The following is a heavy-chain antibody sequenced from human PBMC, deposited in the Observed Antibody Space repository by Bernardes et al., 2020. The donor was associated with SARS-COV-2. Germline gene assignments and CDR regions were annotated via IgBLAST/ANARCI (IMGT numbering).Heavy chain of an antibody. CDR1: GGSISTNSYY. J-gene: IGHJ4*02. D-gene: IGHD6-19*01. CDR2: IYYRGST. V-gene: IGHV4-39*01. CDR3: ARRAVSGPFDS. Sequence: SETLSLTRTVSGGSISTNSYYWGWIRQPPGKGLEWIGNIYYRGSTYYHPSLRSRVTISVDTSSNQFSLHLTSVTAADTAVFYCARRAVSGPFDSWGRGTLVTVAS.